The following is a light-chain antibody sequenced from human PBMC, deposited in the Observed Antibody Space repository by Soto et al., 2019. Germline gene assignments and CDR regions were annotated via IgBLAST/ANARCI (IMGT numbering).Light chain of an antibody. CDR1: SSDVGDYKY. V-gene: IGLV2-14*01. CDR2: EVS. Sequence: QSVLTQPASVSGSPGQSITISCTGTSSDVGDYKYVSWYQQHPGKAPKLVISEVSNRPSGISNSFSGSKSGNTASLTISGLQAEDEADYYCSSYTTIFTYVFGTGTKVTVL. J-gene: IGLJ1*01. CDR3: SSYTTIFTYV.